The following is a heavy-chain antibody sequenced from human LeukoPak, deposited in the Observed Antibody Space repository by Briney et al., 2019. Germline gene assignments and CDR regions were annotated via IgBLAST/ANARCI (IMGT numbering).Heavy chain of an antibody. CDR2: ISGDGSDT. J-gene: IGHJ4*02. Sequence: GGSLRLSCAASGFTFDDYAMHWVRQAPGKGLEWVSLISGDGSDTYYADSMKGRFTISRDNSNNSLSLQMNSLRTEDTAFYYRGKGDYYDSSGSDRVIDNWGQGTLVTVSS. CDR1: GFTFDDYA. V-gene: IGHV3-43*02. CDR3: GKGDYYDSSGSDRVIDN. D-gene: IGHD3-22*01.